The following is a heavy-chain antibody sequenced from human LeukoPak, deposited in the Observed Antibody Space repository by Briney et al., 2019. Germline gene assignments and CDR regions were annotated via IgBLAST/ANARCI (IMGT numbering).Heavy chain of an antibody. D-gene: IGHD3-22*01. J-gene: IGHJ4*02. CDR1: GFTVSSNY. CDR3: ARGGGYYYDSSGLRY. Sequence: GGSLRLSCAASGFTVSSNYMSWVRQAPGKGLEWVSVIYSGGSTYYADSVKGRFTISRDNSKNTLYLQMNSLRAEDTAVYYCARGGGYYYDSSGLRYWGQGTLVTVSS. CDR2: IYSGGST. V-gene: IGHV3-53*01.